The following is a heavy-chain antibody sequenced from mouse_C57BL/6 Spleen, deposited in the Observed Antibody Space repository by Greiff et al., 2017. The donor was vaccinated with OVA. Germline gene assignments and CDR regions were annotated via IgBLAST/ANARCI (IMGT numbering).Heavy chain of an antibody. CDR1: GFTFSDYG. D-gene: IGHD1-1*01. CDR3: ARLGRGSSYEYYFDY. V-gene: IGHV5-17*01. Sequence: EVQLVESGGGLVKPGGSLKLSCAASGFTFSDYGMHWVRQAPEKGLEWVAYISSGSSTIYYADTVKGRFTISRDNAKNTLFLQMTSLRSEDTAMYYCARLGRGSSYEYYFDYWGQGTTLTVSS. CDR2: ISSGSSTI. J-gene: IGHJ2*01.